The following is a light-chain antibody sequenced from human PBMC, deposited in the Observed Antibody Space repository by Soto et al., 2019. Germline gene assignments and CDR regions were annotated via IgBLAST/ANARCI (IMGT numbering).Light chain of an antibody. V-gene: IGLV2-8*01. CDR1: SSDVGGSNY. Sequence: QSALTQPPSASGSPGQSVTISCTGTSSDVGGSNYVSWYQQHPGKAPKLMIYEVNKWPSGVPDRFSGSKSGNTASLTVSGLQPDDEGDYYCNSYAGNNNMVFGGGTKLTVL. J-gene: IGLJ2*01. CDR3: NSYAGNNNMV. CDR2: EVN.